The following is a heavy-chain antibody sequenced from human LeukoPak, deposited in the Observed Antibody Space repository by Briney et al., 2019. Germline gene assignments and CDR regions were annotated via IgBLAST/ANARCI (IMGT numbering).Heavy chain of an antibody. CDR1: GGTFSSYA. V-gene: IGHV1-69*13. CDR3: ARDRRADIVVVPAANAFDI. CDR2: IIPIFGTA. Sequence: WASVKVSCKASGGTFSSYAISWVRQAPGQGLEWMGGIIPIFGTANYAQKFQGRVTITADESTSTAYMELSSLRSEDTAVYYCARDRRADIVVVPAANAFDIWGQGTMVTVSS. J-gene: IGHJ3*02. D-gene: IGHD2-2*01.